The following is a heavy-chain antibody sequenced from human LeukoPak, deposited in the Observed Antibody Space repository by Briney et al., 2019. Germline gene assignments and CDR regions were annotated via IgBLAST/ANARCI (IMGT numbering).Heavy chain of an antibody. CDR2: INPNSGGT. V-gene: IGHV1-2*02. CDR3: ARDRDCGGDCFYCDYYGRDV. Sequence: GASVKVSCKASGYTFIGYTMHWVRQAPGQGLEWMGWINPNSGGTNYAQKFQGRVTMTRDTSISTAYMELSRLRSDDTAVYYCARDRDCGGDCFYCDYYGRDVWGQGTTVTVSS. D-gene: IGHD2-21*02. J-gene: IGHJ6*02. CDR1: GYTFIGYT.